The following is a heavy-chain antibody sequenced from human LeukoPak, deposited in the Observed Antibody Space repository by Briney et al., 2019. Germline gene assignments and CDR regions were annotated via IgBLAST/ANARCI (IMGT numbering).Heavy chain of an antibody. Sequence: GGSLRLSXAASGFTFSNYWMHWLRQAPGKGLVWVSRIKSDGSSTTYADSVKGRFTISRDNAKNMVHLQMNSLRAEDTAVYYCARDPFYGDADFDYWGQGTLVTVSS. V-gene: IGHV3-74*01. J-gene: IGHJ4*02. CDR1: GFTFSNYW. CDR2: IKSDGSST. CDR3: ARDPFYGDADFDY. D-gene: IGHD4-17*01.